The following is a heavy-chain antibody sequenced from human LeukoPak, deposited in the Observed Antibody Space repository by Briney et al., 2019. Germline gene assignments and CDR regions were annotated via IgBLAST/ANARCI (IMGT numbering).Heavy chain of an antibody. CDR1: GFTFSSYA. D-gene: IGHD3-3*01. V-gene: IGHV3-23*01. CDR3: AKTTITIFGVVRLDAFDI. Sequence: GGSLRLSCAASGFTFSSYAMSWVRQAPGKGLEWVSTISGSGGDTYYADSVKGRFTISRDNSKNTLYLQMNSLRAEYTAVYYCAKTTITIFGVVRLDAFDIWGQGTMVTVSS. J-gene: IGHJ3*02. CDR2: ISGSGGDT.